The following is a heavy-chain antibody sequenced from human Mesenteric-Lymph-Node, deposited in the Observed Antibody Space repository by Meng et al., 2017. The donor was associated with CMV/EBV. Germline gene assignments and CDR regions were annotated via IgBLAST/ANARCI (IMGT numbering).Heavy chain of an antibody. Sequence: ASVKVSCKAFGYTFTDYYIHWVRQAPGQGLEWLGWINPNSGGTNCAQKFQGRVTMTRDTSITTAYLELSRLRSDDTAVYYCARAPLLAYYYYGMDVWGQGTTVTVSS. CDR3: ARAPLLAYYYYGMDV. CDR2: INPNSGGT. J-gene: IGHJ6*02. CDR1: GYTFTDYY. V-gene: IGHV1-2*02.